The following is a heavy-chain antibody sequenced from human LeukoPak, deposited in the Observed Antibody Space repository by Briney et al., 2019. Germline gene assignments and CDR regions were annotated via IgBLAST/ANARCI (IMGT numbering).Heavy chain of an antibody. D-gene: IGHD3-9*01. CDR2: INHSGRT. Sequence: PSETLSLTCAVCGGSFSGYYWSWIRQPPGKGRECIGEINHSGRTNYNPSLKSRVTISVDTSKNQFSLKLSSVTAADTAVYYCARHPQRGVLRYFDWPRNYYFDYWGQGTLVTVSS. V-gene: IGHV4-34*01. CDR3: ARHPQRGVLRYFDWPRNYYFDY. CDR1: GGSFSGYY. J-gene: IGHJ4*02.